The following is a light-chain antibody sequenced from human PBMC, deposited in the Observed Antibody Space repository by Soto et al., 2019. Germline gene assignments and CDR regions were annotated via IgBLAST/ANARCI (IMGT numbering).Light chain of an antibody. J-gene: IGKJ1*01. CDR2: AAS. Sequence: DIQMTQSPSSLSASVGDRVTITCRASQSIGSHVNWYQQKPGKAPQLLIFAASSLQSGVPSRFTGSGYGTDFTLTISSLQPEDFATYYCQQSYIIPRAFGQGTTVEIK. CDR3: QQSYIIPRA. CDR1: QSIGSH. V-gene: IGKV1-39*01.